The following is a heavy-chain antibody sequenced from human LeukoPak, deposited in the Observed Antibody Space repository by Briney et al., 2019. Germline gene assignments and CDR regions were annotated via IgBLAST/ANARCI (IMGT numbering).Heavy chain of an antibody. J-gene: IGHJ4*02. V-gene: IGHV3-48*03. CDR3: AREALTDTTSGPYDY. Sequence: GGSLRLSCAASGFTFSSYEMNWVRQAPGKGLEWVSYISSSGSTKYYADSVMGRFTLSRDNAKKSLHLQMNSLRVEDTAVYYCAREALTDTTSGPYDYWGRGTLVNFST. CDR2: ISSSGSTK. CDR1: GFTFSSYE. D-gene: IGHD4-17*01.